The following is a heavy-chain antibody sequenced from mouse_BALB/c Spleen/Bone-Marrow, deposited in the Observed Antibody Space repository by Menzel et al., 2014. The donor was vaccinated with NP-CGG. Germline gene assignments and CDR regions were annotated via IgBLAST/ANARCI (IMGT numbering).Heavy chain of an antibody. CDR3: TLYLLAY. D-gene: IGHD1-3*01. CDR2: INPYNDGT. V-gene: IGHV1-14*01. Sequence: VQLQQSGPELVKPGASVKMSCKASGYTFTSYVMHWVKQKPGQGLEWIGYINPYNDGTKYNEKFRGKATLTSDKSSSTAYIELSSLTSEDSAVYYCTLYLLAYWGQGTLVTVSA. J-gene: IGHJ3*01. CDR1: GYTFTSYV.